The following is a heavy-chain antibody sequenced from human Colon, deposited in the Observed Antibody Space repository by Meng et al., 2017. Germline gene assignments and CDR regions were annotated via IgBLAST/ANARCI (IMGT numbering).Heavy chain of an antibody. D-gene: IGHD2-15*01. CDR1: GFTFSSYA. Sequence: GESLKISCAASGFTFSSYAMHWVRQAPGKGLEWVSVISYDGSNKYYSDSVKGRFTIYRDNSKNTLYLQMNSLRAADTAVYYCARDLVGAFDIWGQGTTVTVSS. CDR3: ARDLVGAFDI. CDR2: ISYDGSNK. V-gene: IGHV3-30*04. J-gene: IGHJ3*02.